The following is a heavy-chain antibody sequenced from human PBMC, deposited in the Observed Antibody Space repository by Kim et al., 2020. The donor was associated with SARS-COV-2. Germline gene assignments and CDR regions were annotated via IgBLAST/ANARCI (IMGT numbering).Heavy chain of an antibody. CDR3: AKVDLMYYYDSSGYYYKAPGSFDY. Sequence: GGSLRLSCAASGFTFSSYAMSWVRQAPGKGLEWVSAISGSGGSTYYADSVKGRFTISRDNSKNTLYLQMNSLRAEDTAVYYCAKVDLMYYYDSSGYYYKAPGSFDYWGQGTLVTVSS. CDR2: ISGSGGST. CDR1: GFTFSSYA. V-gene: IGHV3-23*01. J-gene: IGHJ4*02. D-gene: IGHD3-22*01.